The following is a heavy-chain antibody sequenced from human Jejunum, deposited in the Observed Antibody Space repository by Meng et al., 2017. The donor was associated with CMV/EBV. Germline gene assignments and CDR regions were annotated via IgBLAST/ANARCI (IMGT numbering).Heavy chain of an antibody. J-gene: IGHJ3*02. CDR2: IKPNGNDK. CDR3: ARDPYSSGGYGACDM. D-gene: IGHD2-15*01. CDR1: FTFSAYC. Sequence: FTFSAYCRTWVRQSPGRGLEWVANIKPNGNDKYYVDSVKGRFTISRDNAKNSLYLQMNSLRVEDTAIYYCARDPYSSGGYGACDMWGHGIMVTVSS. V-gene: IGHV3-7*01.